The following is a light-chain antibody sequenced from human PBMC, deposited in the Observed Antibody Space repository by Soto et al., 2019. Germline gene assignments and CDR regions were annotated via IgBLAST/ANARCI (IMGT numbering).Light chain of an antibody. J-gene: IGKJ2*01. CDR1: QSISTY. Sequence: DIQMTQSPSSLSASVGDRVTITCRASQSISTYVNWYQQKPGKAPKLLIYAASSLQSGVPSSFSGSGSGTDFTLTISSLRPEDSATYYCQQSYSTPYTFGQGTKLEIK. CDR2: AAS. V-gene: IGKV1-39*01. CDR3: QQSYSTPYT.